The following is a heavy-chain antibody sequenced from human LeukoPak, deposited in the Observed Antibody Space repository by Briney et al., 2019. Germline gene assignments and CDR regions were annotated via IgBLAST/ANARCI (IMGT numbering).Heavy chain of an antibody. V-gene: IGHV3-66*04. J-gene: IGHJ4*02. D-gene: IGHD3-22*01. Sequence: GGSLRLSCAASGFTVSSNYMSWVRQAPGKGLEWVLVIYSGGSTYYADSVKGRFTISRDNSKNTLYLQMNSLRAEDTAVYYCARLSGHYYDSSGYSNWGQGTLVTVSS. CDR2: IYSGGST. CDR3: ARLSGHYYDSSGYSN. CDR1: GFTVSSNY.